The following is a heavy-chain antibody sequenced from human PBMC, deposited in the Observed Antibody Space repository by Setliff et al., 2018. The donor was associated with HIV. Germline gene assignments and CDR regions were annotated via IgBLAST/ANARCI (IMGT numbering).Heavy chain of an antibody. D-gene: IGHD5-12*01. CDR1: GFTFGDYG. V-gene: IGHV3-49*04. Sequence: PGGSLRLSCTTSGFTFGDYGMNWVRQAPGKGLEWLSFIRSKDYGATTEYAASVKGRISISRDDSKNTVFLHLNSLRREDTAIYYCVRDKGLQGYYFDRWGQGTLVTVSS. CDR2: IRSKDYGATT. J-gene: IGHJ4*02. CDR3: VRDKGLQGYYFDR.